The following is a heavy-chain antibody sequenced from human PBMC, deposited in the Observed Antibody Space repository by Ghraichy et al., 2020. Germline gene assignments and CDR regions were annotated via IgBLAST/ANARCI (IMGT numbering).Heavy chain of an antibody. V-gene: IGHV1-18*01. J-gene: IGHJ5*02. CDR2: ITTKTGNT. D-gene: IGHD3-10*01. Sequence: ASVKVSCKTSGYTFMSHGITWVRQAPGQGLEWMGWITTKTGNTQFARQFQGRVIMNTDTSTSIAYIELRSLRSDDTAVYYCARGINWFDPWGQGTLVTVSS. CDR3: ARGINWFDP. CDR1: GYTFMSHG.